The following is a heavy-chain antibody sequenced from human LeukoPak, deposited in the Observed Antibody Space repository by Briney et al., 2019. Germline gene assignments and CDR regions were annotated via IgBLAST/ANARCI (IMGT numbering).Heavy chain of an antibody. Sequence: SETLSLTCAVYGGSFSGYYWSWIRQPPGKGLEWIGEINHSGSTNYNPSLKSRVTISVDTSKNQFSLKLSSVTAADTAVYYCARHGDYYGSGSRYWGQGTLVTVSS. D-gene: IGHD3-10*01. V-gene: IGHV4-34*01. CDR1: GGSFSGYY. J-gene: IGHJ4*02. CDR2: INHSGST. CDR3: ARHGDYYGSGSRY.